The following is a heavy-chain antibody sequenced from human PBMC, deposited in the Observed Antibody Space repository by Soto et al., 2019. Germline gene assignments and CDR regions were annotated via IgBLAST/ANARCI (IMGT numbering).Heavy chain of an antibody. CDR1: GFTFSSYG. CDR2: TSYDGSKK. J-gene: IGHJ3*02. Sequence: QVQLVESGGGVVQPGRSRRLSCAASGFTFSSYGMHWVRQAPGKGLEWVAVTSYDGSKKYYGESVKGRFTLSRDNSMNTLYLQMDSLSAEDTAVYYCAKELGLWSGYLDAFDIWGQGTMVTVSS. CDR3: AKELGLWSGYLDAFDI. D-gene: IGHD3-3*01. V-gene: IGHV3-30*18.